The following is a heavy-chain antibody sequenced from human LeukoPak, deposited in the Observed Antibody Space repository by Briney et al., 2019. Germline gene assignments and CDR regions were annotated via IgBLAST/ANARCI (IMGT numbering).Heavy chain of an antibody. CDR2: LYSDGNT. V-gene: IGHV3-53*01. D-gene: IGHD1-14*01. CDR1: GFTVITND. Sequence: GGSLRLSCAASGFTVITNDMTWVRKPPGKGFNGFSVLYSDGNTKYADSVQGRFTISRDNSKNTLYLEMNSLSPDDTAVYYCARGVEPLAANTLAYWGQGTLVTVSS. CDR3: ARGVEPLAANTLAY. J-gene: IGHJ4*02.